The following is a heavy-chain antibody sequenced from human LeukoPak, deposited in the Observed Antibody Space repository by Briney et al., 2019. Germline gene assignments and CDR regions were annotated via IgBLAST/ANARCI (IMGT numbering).Heavy chain of an antibody. CDR3: ARALGVVIRAPSFDP. J-gene: IGHJ5*02. D-gene: IGHD3-3*01. CDR1: GGSISSGGYY. CDR2: IYYSGST. V-gene: IGHV4-31*03. Sequence: SQTLSLTCTVSGGSISSGGYYWSWIRQHPGKSLEWIGYIYYSGSTYYNASLKSRVTISVDTSKNQFSLKLSSVTAADTAVYYCARALGVVIRAPSFDPWGQGTLVTVSS.